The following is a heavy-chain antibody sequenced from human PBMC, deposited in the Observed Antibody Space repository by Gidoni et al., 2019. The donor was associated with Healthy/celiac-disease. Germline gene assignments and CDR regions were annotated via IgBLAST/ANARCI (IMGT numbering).Heavy chain of an antibody. CDR1: GGSISSYY. CDR3: ARGSLSHYYYYYMDV. V-gene: IGHV4-59*01. J-gene: IGHJ6*03. Sequence: QVQLQASGPGLVKPSETLSLTCTVSGGSISSYYWSWIRQPPGKGLEWIGYIYYSGSTNYNPSLKSRVTISVDTSKNQFSLKLSSVTAADTAVYYCARGSLSHYYYYYMDVWGKGTTVTVSS. CDR2: IYYSGST.